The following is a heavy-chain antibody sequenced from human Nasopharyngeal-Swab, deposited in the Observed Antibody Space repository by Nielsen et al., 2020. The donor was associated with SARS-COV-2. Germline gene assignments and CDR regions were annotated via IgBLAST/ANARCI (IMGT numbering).Heavy chain of an antibody. Sequence: SVKVSCKASGGTFSSYAISWVRQAPGQGLEWMGGIIPIFGTANYAQKFQGRVTITADRSTSTAYMELSSLRSEDTAVYYCARDASSSPGGYYFDYWGQGTLVTVSS. J-gene: IGHJ4*02. D-gene: IGHD6-6*01. V-gene: IGHV1-69*06. CDR3: ARDASSSPGGYYFDY. CDR2: IIPIFGTA. CDR1: GGTFSSYA.